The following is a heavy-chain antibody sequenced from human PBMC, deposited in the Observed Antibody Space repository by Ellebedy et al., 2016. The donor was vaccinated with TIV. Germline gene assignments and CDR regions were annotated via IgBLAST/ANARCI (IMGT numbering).Heavy chain of an antibody. CDR1: GFSLSTYD. CDR3: VRDDF. CDR2: LSYDASRN. J-gene: IGHJ4*02. V-gene: IGHV3-30*04. Sequence: PGGSLRLSCAASGFSLSTYDMHWVRQAPGKRLEWVASLSYDASRNYYADSVTGRFTISRDNSNNTLYLQMLSLRGEDTAVYYCVRDDFWGQGTLVTVSS.